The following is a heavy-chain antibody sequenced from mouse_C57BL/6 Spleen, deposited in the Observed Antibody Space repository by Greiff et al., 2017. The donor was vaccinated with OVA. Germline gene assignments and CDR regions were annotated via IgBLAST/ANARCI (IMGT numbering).Heavy chain of an antibody. J-gene: IGHJ2*01. D-gene: IGHD4-1*01. CDR2: ISYDGSN. Sequence: EVQLVESGPGLVKPSQSLSLTCSVTGYSITSGYYWNWIRQFPGNKLEWMGYISYDGSNNYNPSLKNRISITRDTSKNQFFLKLNSVTTEDTATYYCAIEALTAFDYWGQGTTLTVSS. CDR3: AIEALTAFDY. V-gene: IGHV3-6*01. CDR1: GYSITSGYY.